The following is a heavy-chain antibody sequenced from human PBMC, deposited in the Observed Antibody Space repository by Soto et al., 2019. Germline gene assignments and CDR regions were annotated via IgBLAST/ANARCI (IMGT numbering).Heavy chain of an antibody. Sequence: QPGGSLRLSCAAAGCTFSSYGMHWVRQAPGKGLEWVAVRRYDGSNKYYADCVKGRLTISRANSKNTPYLQMKSLRPETPAVYYFARDLGMPRVSYNWFGPWGKGPLVAVS. J-gene: IGHJ5*02. CDR2: RRYDGSNK. V-gene: IGHV3-33*01. D-gene: IGHD6-6*01. CDR1: GCTFSSYG. CDR3: ARDLGMPRVSYNWFGP.